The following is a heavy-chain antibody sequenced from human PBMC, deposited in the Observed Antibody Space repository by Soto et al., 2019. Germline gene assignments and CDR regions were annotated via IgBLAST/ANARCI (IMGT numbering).Heavy chain of an antibody. J-gene: IGHJ4*02. Sequence: GGSLRLSCAASGFTFSSYAMSWVRQAPGKGLEWVSAISGSGGSTYYADSVKGRFTISRDNSKNTLYLQMNSLRAEDTAVYYCAKDLWPGYSSSWYYWGQGTLVTVSS. CDR2: ISGSGGST. CDR3: AKDLWPGYSSSWYY. V-gene: IGHV3-23*01. CDR1: GFTFSSYA. D-gene: IGHD6-13*01.